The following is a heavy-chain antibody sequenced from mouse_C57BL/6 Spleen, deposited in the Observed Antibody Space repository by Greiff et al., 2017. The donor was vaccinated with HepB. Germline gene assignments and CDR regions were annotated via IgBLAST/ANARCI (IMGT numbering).Heavy chain of an antibody. J-gene: IGHJ2*01. D-gene: IGHD2-2*01. V-gene: IGHV1-69*01. Sequence: QVQLQQSGAELVMPGASVKLSCKASGYTFTSYWMHWVKQRPGQGLEWIGEIDPSDSYTNYNQKFKGKSTLTVDKSSSTAYMQLSSLTSEDSAVYYCARMVTTRYFDYWGQGTTLTVSS. CDR3: ARMVTTRYFDY. CDR2: IDPSDSYT. CDR1: GYTFTSYW.